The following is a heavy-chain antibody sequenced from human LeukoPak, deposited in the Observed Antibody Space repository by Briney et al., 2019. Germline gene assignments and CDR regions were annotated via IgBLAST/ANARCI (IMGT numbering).Heavy chain of an antibody. V-gene: IGHV1-18*01. CDR2: ISAYNGNT. CDR1: GYTFTSYG. D-gene: IGHD3-3*01. CDR3: ARDGYYDFWSGYYGY. Sequence: ASVTVSCKASGYTFTSYGISWVRQAPGQGLEWMGWISAYNGNTNYAQKLQGRVTMTTDTSTSTAYMELRSLRSDDTAVYYCARDGYYDFWSGYYGYWGQGTLVTVSS. J-gene: IGHJ4*02.